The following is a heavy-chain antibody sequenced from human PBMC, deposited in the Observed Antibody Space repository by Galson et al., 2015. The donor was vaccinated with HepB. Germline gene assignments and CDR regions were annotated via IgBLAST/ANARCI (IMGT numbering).Heavy chain of an antibody. Sequence: CAISGDSVSTISAAWNWIRRSPSRGLEWLGRTYYRSKWYTDYAESVKSRMTINSDTSKNQFSLQVNSVTPEDTAIYYCAREYASTFDFWGQGSLVTVSS. CDR1: GDSVSTISAA. J-gene: IGHJ4*02. CDR2: TYYRSKWYT. V-gene: IGHV6-1*01. D-gene: IGHD2-2*01. CDR3: AREYASTFDF.